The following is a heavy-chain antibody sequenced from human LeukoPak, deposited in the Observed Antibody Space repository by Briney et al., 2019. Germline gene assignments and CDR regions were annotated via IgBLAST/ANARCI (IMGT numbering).Heavy chain of an antibody. Sequence: GGSLRLSCAASGFTFSNYAMSWVRQAPGKGLEWVSSVSDSGGSTYYADSVRGRFTISRDNSKNTLYLQMNSLRAEDAAVYYCAKDLWFGEPSLDYWGQGTLVTVSS. CDR2: VSDSGGST. D-gene: IGHD3-10*01. CDR3: AKDLWFGEPSLDY. CDR1: GFTFSNYA. V-gene: IGHV3-23*01. J-gene: IGHJ4*02.